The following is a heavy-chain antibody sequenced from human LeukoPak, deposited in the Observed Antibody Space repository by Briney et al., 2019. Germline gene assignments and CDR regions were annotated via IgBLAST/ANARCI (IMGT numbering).Heavy chain of an antibody. V-gene: IGHV4-34*01. J-gene: IGHJ5*02. CDR3: ARGRAMVRGAIGWFDP. D-gene: IGHD3-10*01. CDR1: GGPFSGYY. Sequence: SETLSLTCAVYGGPFSGYYWSWIRQPPGKGLEWIGEINHSGSTNYNPSLKSRVTISVDTSKNQFSLKLSFVTAADTAVYYCARGRAMVRGAIGWFDPWGQGTLVTVSS. CDR2: INHSGST.